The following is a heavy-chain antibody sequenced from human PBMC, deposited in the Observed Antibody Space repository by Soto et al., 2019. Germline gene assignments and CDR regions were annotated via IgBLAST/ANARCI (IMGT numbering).Heavy chain of an antibody. CDR2: IYYSGST. CDR1: GGSISSGGYY. V-gene: IGHV4-31*03. CDR3: ARVVVVAATGYYFDY. Sequence: SETLSLTCTVSGGSISSGGYYWSWIRQHPGKGLEWIGYIYYSGSTYYNPSLKSRVTISVDTSKNQFSLKLSSVTAADTAVYYCARVVVVAATGYYFDYWGQGTLVTVSS. D-gene: IGHD2-15*01. J-gene: IGHJ4*02.